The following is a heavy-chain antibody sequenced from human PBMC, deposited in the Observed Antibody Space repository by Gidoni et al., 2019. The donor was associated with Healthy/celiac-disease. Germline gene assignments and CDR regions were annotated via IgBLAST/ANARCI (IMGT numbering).Heavy chain of an antibody. Sequence: VQQAPGKGLEWVSVIYSGGSTYYADSVKGRFTISRDNSKNTLYLQMNSLRAEDTAVYYCAREVRSEVVAATLSAFDIWGQGTMVTVSS. CDR3: AREVRSEVVAATLSAFDI. J-gene: IGHJ3*02. CDR2: IYSGGST. V-gene: IGHV3-53*01. D-gene: IGHD2-15*01.